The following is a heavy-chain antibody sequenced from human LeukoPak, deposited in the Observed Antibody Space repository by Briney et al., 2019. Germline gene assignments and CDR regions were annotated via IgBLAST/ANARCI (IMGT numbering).Heavy chain of an antibody. D-gene: IGHD3-22*01. CDR2: IKQDGSEE. CDR1: GFSFNTYW. CDR3: ARAPSEIGGYYPEYFRH. Sequence: PGGSLRLSCAASGFSFNTYWMSWVRQAPGEGLEWVANIKQDGSEEDYVDSVKGRFTISRDNAKNSLYLQMNSLRAEDTAVYYCARAPSEIGGYYPEYFRHWGQGTLVTVSS. V-gene: IGHV3-7*01. J-gene: IGHJ1*01.